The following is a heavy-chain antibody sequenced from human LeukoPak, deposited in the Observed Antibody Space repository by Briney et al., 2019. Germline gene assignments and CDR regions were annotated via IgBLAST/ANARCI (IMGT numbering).Heavy chain of an antibody. J-gene: IGHJ5*02. CDR2: IIPIFGIA. CDR1: GGTFSSYA. CDR3: AREWELLGLNNWFDP. Sequence: ASVKVSCKASGGTFSSYAISWVRQAPGQGLEWMGRIIPIFGIANCAQKFQGRVTITADKSTSTAYMELSSLRSEDTAVYYCAREWELLGLNNWFDPWGQGTLVTVSS. V-gene: IGHV1-69*04. D-gene: IGHD1-26*01.